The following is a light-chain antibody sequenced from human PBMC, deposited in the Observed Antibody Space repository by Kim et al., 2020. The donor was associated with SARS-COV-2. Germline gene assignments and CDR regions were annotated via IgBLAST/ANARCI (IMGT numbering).Light chain of an antibody. CDR3: AAWDDSLNGRV. Sequence: RRWPLSVSRSNSNIGSKTVNWCTQLPGAAPKLLIYSKNQRPSGVPDRFSGSKSGTSASLAISGLQSEDEADYYCAAWDDSLNGRVFGGGTKLTVL. V-gene: IGLV1-44*01. CDR1: NSNIGSKT. CDR2: SKN. J-gene: IGLJ3*02.